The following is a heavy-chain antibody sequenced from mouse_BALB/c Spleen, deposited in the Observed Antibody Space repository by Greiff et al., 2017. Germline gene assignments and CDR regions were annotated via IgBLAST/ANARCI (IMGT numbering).Heavy chain of an antibody. J-gene: IGHJ3*01. CDR2: ISDGGSYT. CDR1: GFTFSDYY. V-gene: IGHV5-4*02. D-gene: IGHD2-14*01. Sequence: EVQRVESGGGLVKPGGSLKLSCAASGFTFSDYYMYWVRQTPEKRLEWVATISDGGSYTYYPDSVKGRFTISRDNAKNNLYLQMSSLKSEDTAMYYCARGGTYRYGGTWFAYGGQGTLVTVSA. CDR3: ARGGTYRYGGTWFAY.